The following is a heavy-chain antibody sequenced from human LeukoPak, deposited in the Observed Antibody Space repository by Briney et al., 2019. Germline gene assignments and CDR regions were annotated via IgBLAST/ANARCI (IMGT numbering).Heavy chain of an antibody. J-gene: IGHJ5*02. CDR1: GGSISSSSYY. CDR3: AGVPYCSSTSCYDGWFDP. CDR2: IYYSGST. D-gene: IGHD2-2*01. V-gene: IGHV4-39*07. Sequence: PSETLSLTRTVSGGSISSSSYYWGWIRQPPGKGLEWIGSIYYSGSTYYNPSLKSRVTISVDTSKNQFSLKLSSVTAADTAVYCCAGVPYCSSTSCYDGWFDPWGQGTLVTVSS.